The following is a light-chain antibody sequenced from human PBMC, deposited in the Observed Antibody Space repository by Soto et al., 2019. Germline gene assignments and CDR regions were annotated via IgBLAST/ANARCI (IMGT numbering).Light chain of an antibody. J-gene: IGLJ1*01. CDR2: EVS. CDR3: SSYAGSNNLGV. CDR1: SSDVGRYNY. V-gene: IGLV2-8*01. Sequence: SALTTPPSAYGSPRDLVTIFFTGTSSDVGRYNYVSWYQQHPGKAPTLMIYEVSKRPSGVPDRFSGSKSGNTASLTVSGLQAEDEADYYCSSYAGSNNLGVFGTGTKVT.